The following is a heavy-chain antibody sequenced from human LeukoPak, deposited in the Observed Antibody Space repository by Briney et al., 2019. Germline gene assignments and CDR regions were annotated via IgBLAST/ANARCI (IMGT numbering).Heavy chain of an antibody. CDR3: ASAAGPFDN. CDR2: IWYDGSNK. Sequence: GGSLRLSCAASGVTLSPYGMHWVRQAPGKGLEWVAVIWYDGSNKYYADSVKGRFTISRDNSKNTLYLQMNSLRAEDTAVYYCASAAGPFDNWGQGTLVTVSS. V-gene: IGHV3-33*08. J-gene: IGHJ4*02. CDR1: GVTLSPYG. D-gene: IGHD6-13*01.